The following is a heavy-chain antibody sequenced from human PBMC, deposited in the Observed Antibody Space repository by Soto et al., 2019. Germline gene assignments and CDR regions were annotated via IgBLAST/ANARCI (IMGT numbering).Heavy chain of an antibody. Sequence: EVQLLESGGGLVQPGGSLRLSCAASGFTFSSYAMSWVRQAPGKGLEWVSAISGSGGSTYYADSVEGRFTISRDNSKNTLYLQMNSLRAEDTAVYYCAKDHYDSSGYLMDHDAFDIWGQGTMVTVSS. CDR1: GFTFSSYA. D-gene: IGHD3-22*01. V-gene: IGHV3-23*01. J-gene: IGHJ3*02. CDR2: ISGSGGST. CDR3: AKDHYDSSGYLMDHDAFDI.